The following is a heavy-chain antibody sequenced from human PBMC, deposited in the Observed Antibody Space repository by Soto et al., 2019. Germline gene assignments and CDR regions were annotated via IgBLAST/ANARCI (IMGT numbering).Heavy chain of an antibody. CDR3: ARDADSTEGYYYGMDV. D-gene: IGHD2-2*01. CDR1: GFTFSSYS. J-gene: IGHJ6*02. Sequence: EVQLVESGGGLVKPGGSLRLSCAASGFTFSSYSMNWVRQAPGKGLEWVSSISSSSSYIYYADSVKGRFTISRDNAKNSLYLQMNSLRAEDTAVYYCARDADSTEGYYYGMDVWGQGTTVTVSS. CDR2: ISSSSSYI. V-gene: IGHV3-21*01.